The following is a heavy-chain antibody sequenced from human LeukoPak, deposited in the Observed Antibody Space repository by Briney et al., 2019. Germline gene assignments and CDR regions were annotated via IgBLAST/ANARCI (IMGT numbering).Heavy chain of an antibody. CDR2: IHNSGST. CDR1: GGSLTEYY. CDR3: AKYGLYSFDS. J-gene: IGHJ4*02. V-gene: IGHV4-59*01. Sequence: SETLSLTCTVSGGSLTEYYWSWIRQPPGKGLQWIGYIHNSGSTNSNPSLKSRVTMSVDTSKNQFFLKLASVTAADTAVYYCAKYGLYSFDSWGQGTLVTVSS. D-gene: IGHD4-17*01.